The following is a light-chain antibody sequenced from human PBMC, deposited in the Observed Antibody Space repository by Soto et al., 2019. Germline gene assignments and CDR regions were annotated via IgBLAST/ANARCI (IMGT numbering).Light chain of an antibody. Sequence: DIVMTQSPLSLPVTPGEPASISCRSSQSLLHSNGYNYLDWYLQKPGQSPQLLIYLGSNRASGVPDRFSGSGSGTDFTLKICRVEAEDVGVYYCMQALQTRTFGPGTKVDIK. J-gene: IGKJ3*01. CDR2: LGS. V-gene: IGKV2-28*01. CDR3: MQALQTRT. CDR1: QSLLHSNGYNY.